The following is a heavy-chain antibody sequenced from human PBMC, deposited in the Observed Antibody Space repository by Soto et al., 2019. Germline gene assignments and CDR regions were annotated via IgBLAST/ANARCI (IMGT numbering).Heavy chain of an antibody. CDR1: GYTFTSYD. V-gene: IGHV1-8*01. CDR3: AIRLYGFRSSYYPIEV. J-gene: IGHJ6*01. Sequence: ASVKVSCKASGYTFTSYDINWVRQATGQGREWMGWLNPNSGNTGYAQKFQGRVTMTRNTSISTAYMERSRLRSEDTAVYYCAIRLYGFRSSYYPIEVWGQGST. CDR2: LNPNSGNT. D-gene: IGHD3-3*01.